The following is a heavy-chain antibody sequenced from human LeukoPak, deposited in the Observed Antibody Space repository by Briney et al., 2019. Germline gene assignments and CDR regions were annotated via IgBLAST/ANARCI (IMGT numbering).Heavy chain of an antibody. CDR3: AKDDHYYDTRDAFDI. V-gene: IGHV3-23*01. Sequence: GGSLRLSCAASGFTFSSYGMSWVRQAPGKGLEWVSAISGSGGSTYYADSVKGRFTISRDNSKNTLYLQMNSLRAEDTAVYYCAKDDHYYDTRDAFDIWGQGTMVTVSS. CDR1: GFTFSSYG. D-gene: IGHD3-22*01. CDR2: ISGSGGST. J-gene: IGHJ3*02.